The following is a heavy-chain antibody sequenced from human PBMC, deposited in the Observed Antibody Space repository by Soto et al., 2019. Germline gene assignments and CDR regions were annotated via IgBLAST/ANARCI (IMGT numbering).Heavy chain of an antibody. CDR2: ISGTGGTT. D-gene: IGHD6-25*01. Sequence: EVQLLESGGGLVQPGAPPRLSCAASGFTFSSYAMSWVRQAPGKGLEWVSAISGTGGTTYYADSVKGRFTISRDNSRNTLHLQMNSLRAEDTAIYYCAKFFVETGGSSGWPWSFHFWGQGTLVTVSS. CDR3: AKFFVETGGSSGWPWSFHF. V-gene: IGHV3-23*01. J-gene: IGHJ4*02. CDR1: GFTFSSYA.